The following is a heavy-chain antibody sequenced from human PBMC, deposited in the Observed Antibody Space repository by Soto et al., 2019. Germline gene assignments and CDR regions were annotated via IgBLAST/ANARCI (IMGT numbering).Heavy chain of an antibody. Sequence: GGSLRLSCAASGFTFSSYAMSWVRQAPGKGLEWVSAISGSGGSTYYADSVKGQFTISRDNSKNTLYLQMNSLRAEDTAVYYCAKMGQITMIVNGMDVWGQGTTVTVSS. D-gene: IGHD3-22*01. CDR3: AKMGQITMIVNGMDV. CDR2: ISGSGGST. J-gene: IGHJ6*02. V-gene: IGHV3-23*01. CDR1: GFTFSSYA.